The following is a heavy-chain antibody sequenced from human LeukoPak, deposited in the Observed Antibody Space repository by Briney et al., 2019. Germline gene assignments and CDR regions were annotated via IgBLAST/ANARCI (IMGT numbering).Heavy chain of an antibody. CDR3: ARIYSSGWYARDNWFDP. D-gene: IGHD6-19*01. CDR1: GFTFSSYE. Sequence: GGSLRLSCAASGFTFSSYEMSWVRQAPGKGLEWVSYISSSGSTIYYADSVKGRFTISRDNAKNSLYLQMNSLRAEDTAVYYCARIYSSGWYARDNWFDPWGQGTLVTVSS. J-gene: IGHJ5*02. V-gene: IGHV3-48*03. CDR2: ISSSGSTI.